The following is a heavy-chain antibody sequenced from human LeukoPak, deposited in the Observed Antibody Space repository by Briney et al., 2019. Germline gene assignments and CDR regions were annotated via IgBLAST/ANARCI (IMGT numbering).Heavy chain of an antibody. CDR1: GGSISSSSYY. D-gene: IGHD6-19*01. CDR3: LMPKIAVTFEDVFDM. V-gene: IGHV4-39*01. J-gene: IGHJ3*02. Sequence: SETLSLTCTVSGGSISSSSYYWGWMRQPPGKGLEWTRSIYYSGSTYYNPSLKSRVTISVDTSKNQFSLKLSSVTPADTAVYYDLMPKIAVTFEDVFDMWGEETMLTVSS. CDR2: IYYSGST.